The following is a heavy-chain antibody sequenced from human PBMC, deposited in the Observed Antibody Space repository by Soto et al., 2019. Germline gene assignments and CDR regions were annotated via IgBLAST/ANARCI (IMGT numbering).Heavy chain of an antibody. Sequence: PRASVKVSCKASGGTFSSYAISWVRQAPGQGLEWMGGIIPIFGTANYAQKFQGRVTITADESTSTAYMELSSLRSEDTAVYYCARGAQLESTFDPWGQGTLVTVSS. CDR3: ARGAQLESTFDP. V-gene: IGHV1-69*13. CDR2: IIPIFGTA. J-gene: IGHJ5*02. D-gene: IGHD6-6*01. CDR1: GGTFSSYA.